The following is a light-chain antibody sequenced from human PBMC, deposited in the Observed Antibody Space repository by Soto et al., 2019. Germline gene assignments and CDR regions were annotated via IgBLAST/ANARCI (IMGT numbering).Light chain of an antibody. Sequence: QSALTQPPSASGSPGQSVTISCTGTSSDVGGYDYVSWYQQHPGKAPKLMIYEVNKRPSGVPDRFSGSKSGNTASLTVSGLQAEDEADYYCSSYAGSNYVVFGGGTKLTVL. V-gene: IGLV2-8*01. J-gene: IGLJ2*01. CDR1: SSDVGGYDY. CDR2: EVN. CDR3: SSYAGSNYVV.